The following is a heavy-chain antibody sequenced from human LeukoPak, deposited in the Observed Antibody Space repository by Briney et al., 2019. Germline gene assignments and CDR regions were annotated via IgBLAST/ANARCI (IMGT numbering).Heavy chain of an antibody. D-gene: IGHD1-26*01. CDR2: IYYTGST. Sequence: SETLSLTCTVSGGSISSSNYYWGWIRQPPGKGLEWIGTIYYTGSTYYNPSLKSRVTMSVDTSKNQFSLNLSSVTAADTAVYYCARHVVSSGSWYYFDYWGQGTLVTVSS. CDR3: ARHVVSSGSWYYFDY. CDR1: GGSISSSNYY. V-gene: IGHV4-39*01. J-gene: IGHJ4*02.